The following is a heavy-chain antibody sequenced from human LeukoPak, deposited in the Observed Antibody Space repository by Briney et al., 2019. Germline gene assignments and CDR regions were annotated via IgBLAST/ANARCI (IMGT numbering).Heavy chain of an antibody. CDR1: GFTFRSYG. J-gene: IGHJ4*02. V-gene: IGHV3-30*02. Sequence: PGGSLRLSFAAAGFTFRSYGMHWVRQAPGKGVEWGAFIRYDGSNKYYADSVKGRLTISRDNSKNTLYLQMNSLRAEDTAVYYCAKDLEYSSGWYGYWGQGTLVTVSS. D-gene: IGHD6-19*01. CDR2: IRYDGSNK. CDR3: AKDLEYSSGWYGY.